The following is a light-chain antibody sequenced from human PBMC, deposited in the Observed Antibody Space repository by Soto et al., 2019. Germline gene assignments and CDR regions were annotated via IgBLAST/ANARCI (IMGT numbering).Light chain of an antibody. J-gene: IGLJ1*01. Sequence: QSVLTQPASVSGSPGQSITISCTGTSSDVGGYDYVSWYQLHPGKAPKLMVFEVSNRPSGVSYRFSGSKSGNTASLTISGLQAEDEADYFCSSYSFSTAYLFGTGTKVTV. V-gene: IGLV2-14*01. CDR2: EVS. CDR3: SSYSFSTAYL. CDR1: SSDVGGYDY.